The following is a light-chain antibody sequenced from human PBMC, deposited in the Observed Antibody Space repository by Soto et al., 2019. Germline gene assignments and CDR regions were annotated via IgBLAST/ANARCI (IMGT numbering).Light chain of an antibody. Sequence: EIVLTQSPDTLSLSPGERATLSCRASQSVSSALLAWYQQKPGQAPRLLLYRASTRATGIPDRFTGSGSGTDFTLTISRLEPEDFSVYYCQQYESSPLTFGGGTKVEI. CDR2: RAS. CDR1: QSVSSAL. J-gene: IGKJ4*01. V-gene: IGKV3-20*01. CDR3: QQYESSPLT.